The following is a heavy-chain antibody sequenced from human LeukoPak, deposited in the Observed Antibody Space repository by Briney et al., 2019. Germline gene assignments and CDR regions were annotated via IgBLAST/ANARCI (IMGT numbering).Heavy chain of an antibody. CDR1: RFTFSSYA. Sequence: GGSLRLSCAASRFTFSSYALSWVRQAPGKGLEWVSAISGSGGSTYYADSVKGRFTISRDNSKNTLYLQMSSLRAEDTAVYYCANSAGIAAAGYYFDYWGQGTLVTVSS. V-gene: IGHV3-23*01. J-gene: IGHJ4*02. D-gene: IGHD6-13*01. CDR3: ANSAGIAAAGYYFDY. CDR2: ISGSGGST.